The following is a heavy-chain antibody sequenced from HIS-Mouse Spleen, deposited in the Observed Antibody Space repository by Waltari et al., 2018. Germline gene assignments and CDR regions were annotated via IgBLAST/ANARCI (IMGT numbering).Heavy chain of an antibody. CDR2: INHSGST. CDR1: GGSFSGYY. J-gene: IGHJ3*02. V-gene: IGHV4-34*01. CDR3: ARGQLGIYHAFDI. Sequence: QVQLQQWGAGLLKTSETLSLTCAVYGGSFSGYYWSWIRQPPGKGLEWIGEINHSGSTNYNPSLKSRVTISVDTSKNQFSLKLSSVTAADTAVYYCARGQLGIYHAFDIWGQGTMVTVSS. D-gene: IGHD7-27*01.